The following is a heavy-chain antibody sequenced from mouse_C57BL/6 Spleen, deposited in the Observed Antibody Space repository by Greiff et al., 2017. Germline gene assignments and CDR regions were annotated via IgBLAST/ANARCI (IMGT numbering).Heavy chain of an antibody. V-gene: IGHV5-17*01. CDR3: AKSYGNYWFAY. J-gene: IGHJ3*01. Sequence: EVKLVESGGGLVKPGGSLKLSCAASGFTFSDYGMHWVRQAPEKGLVWVAYISSGSSTIYYADTVKGRFTISRDNAKNTLFLQMTSLRSEDTAMYYCAKSYGNYWFAYWGQGTLVTVSA. D-gene: IGHD2-1*01. CDR1: GFTFSDYG. CDR2: ISSGSSTI.